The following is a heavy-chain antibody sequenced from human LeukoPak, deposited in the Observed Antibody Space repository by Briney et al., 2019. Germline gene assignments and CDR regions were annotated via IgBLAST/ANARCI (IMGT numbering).Heavy chain of an antibody. CDR3: AGGTLNWFDP. J-gene: IGHJ5*02. D-gene: IGHD1-1*01. CDR2: INQDGSDK. V-gene: IGHV3-7*01. Sequence: PGGSLRLSCVASGFTLSSYWMTWVRQAPGKGLEWVANINQDGSDKPYVDSVRGRFTIARDNAKTSLYLQMNSLRAEDTAVYYCAGGTLNWFDPWGQGTLVTVSS. CDR1: GFTLSSYW.